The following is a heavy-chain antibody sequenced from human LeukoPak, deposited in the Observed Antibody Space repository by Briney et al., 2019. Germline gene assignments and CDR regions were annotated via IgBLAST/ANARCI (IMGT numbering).Heavy chain of an antibody. Sequence: GGSLRLSCAASGFTFSSYSMNWVRQAPGKGLKWVSSISSSSSYIYYADSVKGRFTISRDNAKNSLYLQMNSLRAEDTAVYYCARPGRDWVYALEWGYFDYWGQGTLVTVSS. V-gene: IGHV3-21*01. D-gene: IGHD2-8*01. CDR1: GFTFSSYS. J-gene: IGHJ4*02. CDR2: ISSSSSYI. CDR3: ARPGRDWVYALEWGYFDY.